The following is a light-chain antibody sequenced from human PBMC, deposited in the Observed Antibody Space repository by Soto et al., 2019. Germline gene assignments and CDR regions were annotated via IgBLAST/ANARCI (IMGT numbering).Light chain of an antibody. J-gene: IGKJ4*01. CDR1: QSVSSSY. Sequence: EIVLTQSPGTLSLSPGERATLSCRASQSVSSSYLAWYQQKPGQAPRLLIYGASSGATGIPDRFSGSGSGTDFTLTISRLEHDDFAVYYCQQYGSSPDTFGGGTKVDIK. CDR2: GAS. V-gene: IGKV3-20*01. CDR3: QQYGSSPDT.